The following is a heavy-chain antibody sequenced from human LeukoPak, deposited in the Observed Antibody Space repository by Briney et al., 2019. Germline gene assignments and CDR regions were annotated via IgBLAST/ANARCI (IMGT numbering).Heavy chain of an antibody. J-gene: IGHJ4*02. CDR1: GFAFSNCA. Sequence: AGSLTLSCAASGFAFSNCAMSWVRQAPGKGLEWVSSSSGNGGATYYADSVRGRFTVSRDNSKNTLYLQMNSLRVEDTALYYCANAPFCTTSSCLPFDYWGQGTLVTVSS. CDR2: SSGNGGAT. D-gene: IGHD2-2*01. CDR3: ANAPFCTTSSCLPFDY. V-gene: IGHV3-23*01.